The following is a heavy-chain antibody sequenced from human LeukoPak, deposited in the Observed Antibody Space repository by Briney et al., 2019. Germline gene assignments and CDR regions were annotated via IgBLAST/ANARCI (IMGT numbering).Heavy chain of an antibody. CDR2: IFYSGST. CDR1: GGSIGSINSYY. J-gene: IGHJ5*02. V-gene: IGHV4-61*01. CDR3: ARARPWQIDP. Sequence: PSETLSLTCTVSGGSIGSINSYYWNWIRQPPGKGLEWIGHIFYSGSTNYNPSLKSRVTISVDRSKQQFSLKVTSVTAADTAIYYCARARPWQIDPWGQGTLVTVSS. D-gene: IGHD5-24*01.